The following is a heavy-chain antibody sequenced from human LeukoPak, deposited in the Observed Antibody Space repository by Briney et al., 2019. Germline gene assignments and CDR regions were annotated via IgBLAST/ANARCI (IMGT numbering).Heavy chain of an antibody. CDR1: GFTFSSYA. Sequence: GGSLRLSCAASGFTFSSYAMSWVRQAPGKGLEWVSAISGSGGSTYYADSVKGRFTISRDNSKNTLYLQMNSLRAEDTAVYYCAHNGESRGYQGYYYYMDVWGKGTTVTVSS. J-gene: IGHJ6*03. V-gene: IGHV3-23*01. CDR2: ISGSGGST. CDR3: AHNGESRGYQGYYYYMDV. D-gene: IGHD3-10*01.